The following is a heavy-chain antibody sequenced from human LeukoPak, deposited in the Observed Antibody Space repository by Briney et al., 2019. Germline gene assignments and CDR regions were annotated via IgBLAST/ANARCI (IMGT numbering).Heavy chain of an antibody. CDR2: VTSDGGTT. V-gene: IGHV3-64D*06. D-gene: IGHD6-19*01. Sequence: GGSLRLSCSASGFTFSSYAMHWVRQAPGEGLEYISGVTSDGGTTYHADSVKGRFTISRDNSKNTLYLQMSSLRVEDTAVYYCAKKLGMSVAGSPFFFDYWGQGTLVTVSS. CDR3: AKKLGMSVAGSPFFFDY. CDR1: GFTFSSYA. J-gene: IGHJ4*02.